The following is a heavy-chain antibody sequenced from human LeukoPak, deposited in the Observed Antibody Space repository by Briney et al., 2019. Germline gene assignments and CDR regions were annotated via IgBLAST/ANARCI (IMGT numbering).Heavy chain of an antibody. CDR1: GFTVSSNH. CDR2: IYSGGST. Sequence: QPGGSLRLSCAASGFTVSSNHMSWVRQAPGKGLEWVSVIYSGGSTYYADSVKGRFTISRDNSKNTLYLQMNSLRAEDTAVYYCAKDRAPTVALYFYYGMDVWGQGTTVTVSS. V-gene: IGHV3-53*01. J-gene: IGHJ6*02. CDR3: AKDRAPTVALYFYYGMDV. D-gene: IGHD4-23*01.